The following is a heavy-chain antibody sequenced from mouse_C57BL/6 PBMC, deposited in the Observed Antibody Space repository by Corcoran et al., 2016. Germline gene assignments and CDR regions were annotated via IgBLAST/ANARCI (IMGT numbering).Heavy chain of an antibody. V-gene: IGHV1-80*01. D-gene: IGHD2-4*01. CDR1: GYAFSSYW. CDR3: ARDDYDVYYAMDY. Sequence: QVQLQQSGAELVKPGASVKISCKASGYAFSSYWMNWVKQRPGKGLEWIGQIYPGDGDTNYNGKFKGKATLTADKSSSTAYMQLSSLTSEDSAVYFCARDDYDVYYAMDYWGQGTSATVSS. CDR2: IYPGDGDT. J-gene: IGHJ4*01.